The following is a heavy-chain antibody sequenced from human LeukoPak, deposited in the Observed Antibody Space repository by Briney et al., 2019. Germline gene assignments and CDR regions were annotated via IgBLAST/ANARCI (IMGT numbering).Heavy chain of an antibody. Sequence: GGSPRLSCAASQFTFGEYTMHWVRQAPGKALEWVSLITWDGRSTYYADSVKGRFTISRDNNKNFLYLQMNSLRAEDTAVYYCAREESSSSGYYFDYWGQGALVTVSS. CDR2: ITWDGRST. CDR3: AREESSSSGYYFDY. CDR1: QFTFGEYT. J-gene: IGHJ4*02. V-gene: IGHV3-43*01. D-gene: IGHD6-6*01.